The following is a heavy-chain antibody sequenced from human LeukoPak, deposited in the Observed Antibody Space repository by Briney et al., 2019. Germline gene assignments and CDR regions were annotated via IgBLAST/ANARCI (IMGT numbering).Heavy chain of an antibody. CDR2: IRKKGYGETT. J-gene: IGHJ4*02. Sequence: PGGSLRLSCTASGFSFGDDAWSWFRQAPGKGLEFVCFIRKKGYGETTDYAASVRGRFTISRDDAKSIAYLQMNSLEIEDTALYYCSRGLHDYGDSNYYFDQWGRGTRVTVSS. CDR1: GFSFGDDA. V-gene: IGHV3-49*03. D-gene: IGHD4-17*01. CDR3: SRGLHDYGDSNYYFDQ.